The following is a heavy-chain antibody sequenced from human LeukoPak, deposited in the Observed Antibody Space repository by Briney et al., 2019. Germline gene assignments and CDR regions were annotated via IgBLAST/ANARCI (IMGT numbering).Heavy chain of an antibody. CDR1: GFTFSDYY. CDR2: ISSSGSTI. Sequence: GGSLRLSCAASGFTFSDYYMSWIRQAPGKGLEWVSYISSSGSTIYYADSVKGRFTISRDNAKNPLYLQMNSLRAEDTAVYYCARVLGDYPYYYYYYGMDVWGQGTTVTVSS. D-gene: IGHD4-17*01. CDR3: ARVLGDYPYYYYYYGMDV. V-gene: IGHV3-11*01. J-gene: IGHJ6*02.